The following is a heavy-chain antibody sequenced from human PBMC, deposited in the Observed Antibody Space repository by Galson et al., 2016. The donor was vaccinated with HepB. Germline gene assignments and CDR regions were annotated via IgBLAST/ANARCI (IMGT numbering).Heavy chain of an antibody. CDR2: IYYSGST. CDR3: ARDSAGSCDL. V-gene: IGHV4-59*01. D-gene: IGHD3-10*01. Sequence: SETLSLTCTVSGGSISTYYWNWIRQPPGKGLEWIGYIYYSGSTNYNPSLKGRVTLSVDTSKNQFSLKLTSVTAADTAVYYCARDSAGSCDLWGRGTLVTVSS. J-gene: IGHJ2*01. CDR1: GGSISTYY.